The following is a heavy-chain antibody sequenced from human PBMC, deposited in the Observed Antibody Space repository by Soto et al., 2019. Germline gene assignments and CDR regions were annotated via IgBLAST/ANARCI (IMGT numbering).Heavy chain of an antibody. V-gene: IGHV3-15*01. D-gene: IGHD3-10*01. Sequence: GGSLRLSCAASGFTFSNAWMSWVRQAPGKGLEWVGRIKSKTDGGTTDYAAPVKGRFTISRDDSKNTLYLQMNSLKPEDTAVYYCTTDPPPGGFGPNGFDPWGQGTLVTVSS. CDR2: IKSKTDGGTT. CDR1: GFTFSNAW. CDR3: TTDPPPGGFGPNGFDP. J-gene: IGHJ5*02.